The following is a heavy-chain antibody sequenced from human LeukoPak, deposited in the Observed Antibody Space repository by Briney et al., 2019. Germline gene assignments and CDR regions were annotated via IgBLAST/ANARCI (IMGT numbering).Heavy chain of an antibody. V-gene: IGHV3-66*01. CDR3: VRNLRYCSDCSCSP. CDR1: GFTFRSYG. J-gene: IGHJ4*02. Sequence: GGSLRLSCAASGFTFRSYGMHWVRQAPGKGLEWVSVIYNGDGTGYADSVKGRFTISRDNSQNTVSLQMDSLRVGDTAVYFCVRNLRYCSDCSCSPWGQGTLVTVSS. D-gene: IGHD2-15*01. CDR2: IYNGDGT.